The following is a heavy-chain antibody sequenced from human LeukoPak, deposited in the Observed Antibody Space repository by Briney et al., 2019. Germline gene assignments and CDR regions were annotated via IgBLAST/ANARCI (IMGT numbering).Heavy chain of an antibody. Sequence: PGGSLRLSCAASGFTFSSYAMHWVRQAPGKGLEWVAVVSYDGSNKYYADSVKGRFTISRDNSKNTLYLQMNSLRAEDTAVYYCARDARHYDTEGYYFDYWGQGTLVTVSS. D-gene: IGHD3-22*01. V-gene: IGHV3-30-3*01. J-gene: IGHJ4*02. CDR2: VSYDGSNK. CDR1: GFTFSSYA. CDR3: ARDARHYDTEGYYFDY.